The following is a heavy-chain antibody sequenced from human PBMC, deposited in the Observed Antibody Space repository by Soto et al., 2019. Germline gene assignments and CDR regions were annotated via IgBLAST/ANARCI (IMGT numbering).Heavy chain of an antibody. CDR2: IDSSGEK. D-gene: IGHD6-19*01. CDR3: ARRHLAVAVSPWFDP. CDR1: GLSITDSEMG. Sequence: QVTLKESGPVLVKPTETLTLRGTVSGLSITDSEMGVSWIRQPPGQPLEWLAHIDSSGEKSYRTFLKSRLASSKDTSKSQIVLTMTNMDPADTATYYCARRHLAVAVSPWFDPWGQGIPVTVSS. J-gene: IGHJ5*02. V-gene: IGHV2-26*01.